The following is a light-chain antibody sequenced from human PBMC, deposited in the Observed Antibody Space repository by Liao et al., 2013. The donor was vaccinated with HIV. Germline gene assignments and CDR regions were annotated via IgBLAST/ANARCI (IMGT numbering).Light chain of an antibody. Sequence: SYVLTQPPSVSVAPGKTARVACGGDNIGGKSVHWYQERPGQAPLLVIYLNSDRPSGIPERFSGSNSGNTATLTISRVEAADEADYYCQVWDSSYNHPVFGGGTRLTVL. V-gene: IGLV3-21*01. CDR2: LNS. CDR1: NIGGKS. J-gene: IGLJ3*02. CDR3: QVWDSSYNHPV.